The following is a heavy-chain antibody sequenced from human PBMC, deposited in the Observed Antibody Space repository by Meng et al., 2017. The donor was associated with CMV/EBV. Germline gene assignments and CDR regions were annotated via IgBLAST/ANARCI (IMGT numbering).Heavy chain of an antibody. Sequence: SGGAISSSRYSRGWIRQPPGKGLEWIASIYYGGSTYYNPSLKSRLTISVDTSKNQFSLKLSSVTAADAAVYYCAGNPTAARGVDWFDPWGQGTLVTVSS. D-gene: IGHD6-6*01. CDR2: IYYGGST. CDR3: AGNPTAARGVDWFDP. V-gene: IGHV4-39*07. CDR1: GGAISSSRYS. J-gene: IGHJ5*02.